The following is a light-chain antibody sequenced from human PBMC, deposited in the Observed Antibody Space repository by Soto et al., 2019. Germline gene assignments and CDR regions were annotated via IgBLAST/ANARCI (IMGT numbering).Light chain of an antibody. CDR3: QQRSNWPT. Sequence: EIVLTQSPATLSLSPGERATLSCRASQSVSSYLAWYQQKPGQAPRLLIYDASHRATGIPDRFSGSGSGTDFILTISSLEPEDFAVYYCQQRSNWPTFGGGTKVDIK. CDR2: DAS. J-gene: IGKJ4*01. CDR1: QSVSSY. V-gene: IGKV3-11*01.